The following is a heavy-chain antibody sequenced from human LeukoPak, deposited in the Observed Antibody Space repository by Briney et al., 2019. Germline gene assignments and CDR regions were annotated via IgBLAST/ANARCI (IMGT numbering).Heavy chain of an antibody. CDR2: NYNSGIT. CDR1: GGSVSSHF. CDR3: ARDHLPAGAPGYYMDV. D-gene: IGHD4/OR15-4a*01. J-gene: IGHJ6*03. V-gene: IGHV4-59*02. Sequence: PSETLSLTCTVAGGSVSSHFWSWIRQSPGKGLEWIGYNYNSGITNYNPSLKSRVTMSVDTSKNQFSLMLRSVPAADTAVYYCARDHLPAGAPGYYMDVWGKGTTVTVSS.